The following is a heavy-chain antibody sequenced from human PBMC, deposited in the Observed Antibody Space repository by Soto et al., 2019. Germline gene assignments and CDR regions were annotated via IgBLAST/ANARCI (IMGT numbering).Heavy chain of an antibody. D-gene: IGHD1-26*01. J-gene: IGHJ6*02. CDR1: GYSFTSYW. CDR2: IYPGDSDT. CDR3: ARHRSGDGSYPPPYYYYGMDV. Sequence: LGESLKISCKASGYSFTSYWIGWVRQMPGKGLEWMGIIYPGDSDTRYSPSFQGQVTISADKSISTAYLQWSSLKASDTAMYYCARHRSGDGSYPPPYYYYGMDVWGQGTTVTVSS. V-gene: IGHV5-51*01.